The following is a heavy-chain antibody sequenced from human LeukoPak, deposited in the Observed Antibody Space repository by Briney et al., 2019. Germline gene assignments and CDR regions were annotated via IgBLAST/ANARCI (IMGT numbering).Heavy chain of an antibody. J-gene: IGHJ4*02. CDR3: ARYGITMVRGAPSEDY. CDR1: GGSISSSSYY. CDR2: IYYSGST. V-gene: IGHV4-39*01. D-gene: IGHD3-10*01. Sequence: SETLSLTCTVSGGSISSSSYYWGWIRQPPGKGLEWIGSIYYSGSTYYNPSLKSRVTISVDTSKNQFSLKLSSVTAADTAVYYCARYGITMVRGAPSEDYWGQGTLVTVSS.